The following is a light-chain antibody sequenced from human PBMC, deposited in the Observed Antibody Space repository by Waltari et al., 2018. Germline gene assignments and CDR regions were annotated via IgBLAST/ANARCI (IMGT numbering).Light chain of an antibody. V-gene: IGLV2-23*02. CDR1: SNDIANSNH. J-gene: IGLJ2*01. Sequence: QPALTQPASVSGSPGQSLSISCTGTSNDIANSNHVCWYQQHPGKVPNLIIYEVTKRPSGISDRFSGSKSGNTASLTISGLQAEDEADYYCLSYASSITFVFGGGTKLSVL. CDR3: LSYASSITFV. CDR2: EVT.